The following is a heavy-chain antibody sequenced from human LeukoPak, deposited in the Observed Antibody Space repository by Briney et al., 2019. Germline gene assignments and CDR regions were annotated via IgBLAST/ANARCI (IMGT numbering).Heavy chain of an antibody. J-gene: IGHJ4*02. D-gene: IGHD3-9*01. CDR1: GFTFSNAW. CDR3: AAGTGYSDFDY. V-gene: IGHV3-15*01. Sequence: GGSLRLSCAASGFTFSNAWMSWVRQAPGKGLEWVGRIKSKTDGGTIDYAAPVKGRFTISRDDSKNTLYLQMNSLEIEDTAVYYCAAGTGYSDFDYWGQGTLVTSPQ. CDR2: IKSKTDGGTI.